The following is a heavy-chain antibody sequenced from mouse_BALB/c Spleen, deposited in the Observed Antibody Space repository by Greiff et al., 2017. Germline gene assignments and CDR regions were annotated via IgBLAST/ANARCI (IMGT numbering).Heavy chain of an antibody. CDR2: IDPENGDT. D-gene: IGHD2-1*01. CDR1: GFTIKDYY. J-gene: IGHJ4*01. Sequence: VQLQQSGAELVRSGASVKLSCKASGFTIKDYYMHWVKQRPEHGLEWIGWIDPENGDTDYAPKFQGKATMTADTSSNTAYLQLSSLTSEDSAVYYCKRDGNYDAMDYWGQGTSVTVAS. V-gene: IGHV14-4*02. CDR3: KRDGNYDAMDY.